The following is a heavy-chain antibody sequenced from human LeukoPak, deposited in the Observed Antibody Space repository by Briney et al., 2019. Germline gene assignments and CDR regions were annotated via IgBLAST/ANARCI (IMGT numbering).Heavy chain of an antibody. J-gene: IGHJ4*02. V-gene: IGHV1-69*13. Sequence: SVKVSCKASGYTFTSYGISWVRQAPGQGLEWMGGIIPIFGTANYAQKFQGRVTITADESTSTAYMELSSLRSEDTAVYYCATRPEVVTAVPDFGFDYWGQGTLVTVSS. CDR2: IIPIFGTA. CDR3: ATRPEVVTAVPDFGFDY. D-gene: IGHD2-21*02. CDR1: GYTFTSYG.